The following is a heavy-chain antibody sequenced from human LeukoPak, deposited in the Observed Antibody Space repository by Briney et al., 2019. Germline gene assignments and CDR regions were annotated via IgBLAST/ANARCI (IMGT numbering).Heavy chain of an antibody. Sequence: PGGSLRLSCAASGPTVSSNYMTWVRQAPGKGLEWVSVIYSGGSQYYADSVKGRFSISRDNSKNTVYLQMNGLRAENTAVYYCARDRRYCSGDSCYSGVDYWGQGTLVTVSS. V-gene: IGHV3-53*01. D-gene: IGHD2-15*01. J-gene: IGHJ4*02. CDR1: GPTVSSNY. CDR2: IYSGGSQ. CDR3: ARDRRYCSGDSCYSGVDY.